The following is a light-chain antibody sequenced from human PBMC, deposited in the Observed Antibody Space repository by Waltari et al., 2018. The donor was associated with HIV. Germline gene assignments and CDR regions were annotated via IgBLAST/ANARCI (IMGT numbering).Light chain of an antibody. V-gene: IGLV1-44*01. Sequence: QSVLTQPPSLSAAPGHKINISCSGGGSNIGSRTVHWYQQLPSRAPKLIIDHDHRRPSGVSDRFTASKSCTSASLFISKLQAADEATYYCAAWDDSLSGFVFGGGT. CDR2: HDH. J-gene: IGLJ3*02. CDR3: AAWDDSLSGFV. CDR1: GSNIGSRT.